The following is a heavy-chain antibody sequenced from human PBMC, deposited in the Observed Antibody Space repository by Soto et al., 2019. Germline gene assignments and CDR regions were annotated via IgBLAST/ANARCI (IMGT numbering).Heavy chain of an antibody. CDR3: ARSKKVIGIVVVPAALGGNWFDP. CDR1: GGTFSSYA. CDR2: IIPIFGTA. D-gene: IGHD2-2*01. V-gene: IGHV1-69*06. Sequence: ALEKVSCKASGGTFSSYAISWVRQAPGQGLEWMGGIIPIFGTANYAQKFQGRVTITADKSTSTAYMELSSLRSEDTAVYYCARSKKVIGIVVVPAALGGNWFDPWGQGTLVTVSS. J-gene: IGHJ5*02.